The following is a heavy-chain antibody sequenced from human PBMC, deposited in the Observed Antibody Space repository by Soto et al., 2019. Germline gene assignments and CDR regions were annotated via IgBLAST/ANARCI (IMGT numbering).Heavy chain of an antibody. CDR3: ARGRRGVFYYYNRDV. Sequence: PSETLSLTCAVYGGSFSGYYWSWIRQPPGKGLEWIGEINHSGSTNYNPSLKSRVTISVDTSKNQFSLKLSSVTAADTAVYYCARGRRGVFYYYNRDVGGKGTTVTVPS. CDR2: INHSGST. J-gene: IGHJ6*03. V-gene: IGHV4-34*01. D-gene: IGHD3-10*01. CDR1: GGSFSGYY.